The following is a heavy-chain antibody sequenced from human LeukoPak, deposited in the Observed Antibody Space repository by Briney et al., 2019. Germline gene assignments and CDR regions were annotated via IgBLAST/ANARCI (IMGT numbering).Heavy chain of an antibody. CDR1: GGTFSRYA. V-gene: IGHV1-69*13. Sequence: SVKVSCKASGGTFSRYAISWVRQAPGQGLEWMGGIIPIFGTANYAQKFQGRVTITADESKSTAYMELSSLRSEDTAVYYCARRVGIAARPGRYYFDSWGQGTLVTVSS. D-gene: IGHD6-6*01. J-gene: IGHJ4*02. CDR2: IIPIFGTA. CDR3: ARRVGIAARPGRYYFDS.